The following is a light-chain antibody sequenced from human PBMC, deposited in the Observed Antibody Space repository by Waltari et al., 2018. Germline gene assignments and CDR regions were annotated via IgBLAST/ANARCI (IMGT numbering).Light chain of an antibody. CDR1: QSVSRT. V-gene: IGKV3-20*01. CDR2: GAS. J-gene: IGKJ1*01. Sequence: EIVLTQSPGTLSLSPGERVTLSCRASQSVSRTLAWYQQKPGQAPRLLIYGASIRATCIPDRFSGSVSGTDFSLTISRLEPEDFAVYYCQHYRSLPVTFGQGTKVEIK. CDR3: QHYRSLPVT.